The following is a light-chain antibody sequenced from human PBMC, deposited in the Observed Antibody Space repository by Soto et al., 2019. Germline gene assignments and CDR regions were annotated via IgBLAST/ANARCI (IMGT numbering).Light chain of an antibody. CDR1: QGISSH. CDR2: TAS. CDR3: QQYFSYPLT. J-gene: IGKJ4*01. V-gene: IGKV1-8*01. Sequence: AIRMTQSPSSFSASTGDRVTITCRARQGISSHLAWYHVKPGKAPRLLIYTASYLESGVPSRFSGSGSGTDFTLTISSLQSEDFAVYYCQQYFSYPLTFGGGTKVEIK.